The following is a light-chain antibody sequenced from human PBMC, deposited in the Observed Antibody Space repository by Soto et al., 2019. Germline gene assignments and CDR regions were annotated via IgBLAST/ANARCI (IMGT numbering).Light chain of an antibody. V-gene: IGKV1-5*03. CDR3: QQYNSYPYS. J-gene: IGKJ2*03. Sequence: IQMTQSPSTLSASVGDRVSITCRASQTIFSWLAWYQQKPGKAPNLLIYKASSLESGVPSRYRGSGSGTECTLTISGLQPDDFAAYYCQQYNSYPYSFGQGSKLEIK. CDR2: KAS. CDR1: QTIFSW.